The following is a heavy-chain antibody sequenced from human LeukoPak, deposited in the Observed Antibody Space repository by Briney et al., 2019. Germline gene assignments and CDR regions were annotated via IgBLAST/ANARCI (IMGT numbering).Heavy chain of an antibody. Sequence: GGSLRLSCAASGFTFSSYSMNWVRQAPGKGLEWVSSISSSSSYIYYADSVKSRFTISRDNAKNSLYLQMNSLRAEDTAVYYCAREPIRYCSSTSCYYGGPYYYGMDVWGQGTTVTVSS. CDR1: GFTFSSYS. D-gene: IGHD2-2*01. J-gene: IGHJ6*02. CDR2: ISSSSSYI. V-gene: IGHV3-21*01. CDR3: AREPIRYCSSTSCYYGGPYYYGMDV.